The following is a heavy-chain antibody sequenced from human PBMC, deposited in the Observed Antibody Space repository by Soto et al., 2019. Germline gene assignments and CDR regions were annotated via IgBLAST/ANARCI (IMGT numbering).Heavy chain of an antibody. D-gene: IGHD3-10*01. J-gene: IGHJ4*02. Sequence: PEGSLRLSCAASGSNVSDYYMSWIRQDPGKGLEWLSYSSNSGTYTRYADSVTGRFSISRDIAKNSLFLHINSLRGEHSATYDCARSGANYKVLDYWGQLTRVTFSS. CDR3: ARSGANYKVLDY. CDR2: SSNSGTYT. CDR1: GSNVSDYY. V-gene: IGHV3-11*06.